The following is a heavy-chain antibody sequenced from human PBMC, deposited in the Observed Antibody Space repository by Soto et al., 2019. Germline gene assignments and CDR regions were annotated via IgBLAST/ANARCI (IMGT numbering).Heavy chain of an antibody. J-gene: IGHJ4*02. CDR1: GGSLSNYY. CDR3: ARAVFPAADPADY. D-gene: IGHD2-2*01. V-gene: IGHV4-59*01. CDR2: IYYSGRT. Sequence: QVQLQESGPRLVKPSETPSLPCIVSGGSLSNYYWSWIRQPPGKGLEWIGYIYYSGRTNYNPSLRSRVTISVDTSKTQFSPRLSSLTAADTAVYYWARAVFPAADPADYWGQGALVTLSS.